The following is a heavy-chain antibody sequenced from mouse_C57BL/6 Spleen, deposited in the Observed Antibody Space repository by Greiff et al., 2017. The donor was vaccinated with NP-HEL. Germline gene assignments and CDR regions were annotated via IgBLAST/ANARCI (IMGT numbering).Heavy chain of an antibody. CDR1: GFTFSSYG. CDR3: ARRSITTVVAYYFDY. CDR2: ISSGCSYT. D-gene: IGHD1-1*01. J-gene: IGHJ2*01. Sequence: EVKLMESGGDLVKPGGSLKLSCAASGFTFSSYGMSWVRQTPDQRLEWVATISSGCSYTYYPDSVKGRFTISRDNATNTLYLQMSSLKSEDTAMYYCARRSITTVVAYYFDYWGQGTTLTVSS. V-gene: IGHV5-6*02.